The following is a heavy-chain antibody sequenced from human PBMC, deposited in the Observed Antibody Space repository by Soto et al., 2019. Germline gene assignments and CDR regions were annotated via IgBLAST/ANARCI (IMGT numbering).Heavy chain of an antibody. CDR2: IVYTGSA. CDR1: GGSITSGAFY. V-gene: IGHV4-31*03. CDR3: ARCEEIAPQYFDF. J-gene: IGHJ4*02. Sequence: KASDTLSLTCTVSGGSITSGAFYWIWIRHLPGKGLEWIGYIVYTGSAFYNPSLKSRVTISVDTSKNQFSLKLTSVTAADTAVYYWARCEEIAPQYFDFWGQGTLVTVSS. D-gene: IGHD2-21*01.